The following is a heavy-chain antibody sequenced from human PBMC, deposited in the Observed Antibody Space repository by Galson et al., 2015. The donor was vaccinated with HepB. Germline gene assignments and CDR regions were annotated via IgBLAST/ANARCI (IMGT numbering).Heavy chain of an antibody. J-gene: IGHJ3*01. CDR2: TYYRSKWYK. Sequence: CAISGDSVSSNSAAWNWIRQSPSRGLEWLGRTYYRSKWYKDYAISVKSRISINPDTSKNQLSLQLKSVTPEDTAVYFCARAPGREESGYDTDAFDLWSQGTMVTVSS. CDR1: GDSVSSNSAA. CDR3: ARAPGREESGYDTDAFDL. D-gene: IGHD5-12*01. V-gene: IGHV6-1*01.